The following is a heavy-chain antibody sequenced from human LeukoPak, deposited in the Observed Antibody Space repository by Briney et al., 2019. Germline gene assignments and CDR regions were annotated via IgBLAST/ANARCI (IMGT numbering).Heavy chain of an antibody. J-gene: IGHJ4*02. Sequence: PGGSLRLSCAASGFTFRTHAMHWVRQAPGKGLEWVSLISGDGGSTYYADSVKGRFTISRDNSKNSLYLQMNSLRTEDTALYYCAKEMATITSLDYWGRGTLVTVSS. CDR2: ISGDGGST. V-gene: IGHV3-43*02. CDR3: AKEMATITSLDY. CDR1: GFTFRTHA. D-gene: IGHD5-24*01.